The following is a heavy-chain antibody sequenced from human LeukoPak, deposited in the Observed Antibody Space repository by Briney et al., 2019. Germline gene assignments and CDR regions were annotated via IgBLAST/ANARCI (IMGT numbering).Heavy chain of an antibody. CDR3: AKDALGHTVTTRYFDY. CDR1: GFTFSSYA. V-gene: IGHV3-23*01. CDR2: ISGSGGST. J-gene: IGHJ4*02. Sequence: GGSLRLSCAASGFTFSSYAMSWVRQAPGKGLEWVSAISGSGGSTYYADSVKGRFTISRDNSKNTLYQQMNSLRAEDTAVYYCAKDALGHTVTTRYFDYWGQGTLVTVSS. D-gene: IGHD4-17*01.